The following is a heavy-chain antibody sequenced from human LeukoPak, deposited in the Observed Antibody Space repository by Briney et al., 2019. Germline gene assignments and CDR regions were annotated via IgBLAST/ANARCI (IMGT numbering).Heavy chain of an antibody. J-gene: IGHJ4*02. CDR2: IYYSGYT. Sequence: PSETLSLTCTVSGGSISSYYWSWIRQPPGKGLEWIGYIYYSGYTNYNPSLKSRVTISVDTSKNQFSLKLSSVTAADTALYYCAIRFGRLEAGGTPFDSWGQGTLVTVSS. CDR3: AIRFGRLEAGGTPFDS. D-gene: IGHD6-13*01. CDR1: GGSISSYY. V-gene: IGHV4-59*01.